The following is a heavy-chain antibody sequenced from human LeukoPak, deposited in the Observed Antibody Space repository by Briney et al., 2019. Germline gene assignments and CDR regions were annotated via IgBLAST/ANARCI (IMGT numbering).Heavy chain of an antibody. CDR1: GFTFSSYA. D-gene: IGHD3-10*01. CDR3: AKTTDYGSGSYYDY. V-gene: IGHV3-64*01. J-gene: IGHJ4*02. CDR2: ISSNGGST. Sequence: PGGSLRLSCAASGFTFSSYAMHWVRQAPGKGLEYVSAISSNGGSTYYANSVKGRFTISRDNAKNSLYLQMNRLRAEDTALYYCAKTTDYGSGSYYDYWGQGTLVTVSS.